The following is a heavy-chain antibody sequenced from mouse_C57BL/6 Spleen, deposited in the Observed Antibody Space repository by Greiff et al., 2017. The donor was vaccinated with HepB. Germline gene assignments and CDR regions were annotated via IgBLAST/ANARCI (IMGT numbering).Heavy chain of an antibody. CDR1: GYTFTSYW. CDR2: INPSSGYT. D-gene: IGHD1-1*01. Sequence: QVQLQQSGAELAKPGASVKLSCKASGYTFTSYWMHWVKQRPGQGLEWIGYINPSSGYTKYNQKFKDKATLTADKSSSTAYMQLSSLTYEDSAVYYCARTDYVRSYYFDCWGQGTTLTVSS. J-gene: IGHJ2*01. V-gene: IGHV1-7*01. CDR3: ARTDYVRSYYFDC.